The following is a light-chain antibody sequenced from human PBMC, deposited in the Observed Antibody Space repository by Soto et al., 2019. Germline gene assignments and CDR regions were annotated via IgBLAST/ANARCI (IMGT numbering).Light chain of an antibody. J-gene: IGKJ1*01. Sequence: EIVMTQSPATLSLSPGERATLSCRASQSVATYLAWYQQTPGQVPRLLIFGASTRATDIPARFSGSVTGTEFTLTISSLQSEDFAIYFCQQYISWPPAFGQGTKVEIK. CDR1: QSVATY. V-gene: IGKV3-15*01. CDR2: GAS. CDR3: QQYISWPPA.